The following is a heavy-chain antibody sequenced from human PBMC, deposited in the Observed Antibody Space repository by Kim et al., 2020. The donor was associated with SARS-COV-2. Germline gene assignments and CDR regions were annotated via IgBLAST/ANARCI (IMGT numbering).Heavy chain of an antibody. J-gene: IGHJ4*02. CDR3: ARASFYYDSSGPDY. D-gene: IGHD3-22*01. CDR1: GYTFTSYG. CDR2: ISAYNGNT. Sequence: ASVKVSCKPSGYTFTSYGISWVRQAPGQGLEWMGWISAYNGNTNYAQKLQGRVTMTTDTSTSTAYMELRSLRSDDTAVYYCARASFYYDSSGPDYWGQGTLVAVSS. V-gene: IGHV1-18*01.